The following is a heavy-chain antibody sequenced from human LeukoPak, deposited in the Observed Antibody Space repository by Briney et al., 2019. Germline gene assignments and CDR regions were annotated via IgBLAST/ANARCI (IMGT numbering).Heavy chain of an antibody. V-gene: IGHV4-59*01. D-gene: IGHD6-19*01. CDR2: IYYSGSA. CDR1: GGSISSYY. J-gene: IGHJ4*02. Sequence: SETLSLTCTVSGGSISSYYWSWIRQPPGKGLEWIGYIYYSGSATYNPSLKSRVTISLNTSKNQFSLKLSSVTAADTALYYCAGRSRSAWYYDYRGQGTLVIVSS. CDR3: AGRSRSAWYYDY.